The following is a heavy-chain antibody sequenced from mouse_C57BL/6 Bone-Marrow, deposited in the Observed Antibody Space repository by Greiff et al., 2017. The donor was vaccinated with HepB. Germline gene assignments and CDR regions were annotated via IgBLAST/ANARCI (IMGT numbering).Heavy chain of an antibody. CDR3: TGDLIYYGNGVDV. CDR1: GFTFSNYW. Sequence: EVMLVESGGGLVQPGGSMKLSCVASGFTFSNYWMNWVRQSPEKGLEWVAQIRLKSDNYATHYAESVKGRFTISRDDSKSSVYLQMNNLRAEDTGIYYCTGDLIYYGNGVDVWGTGTTVTVSS. CDR2: IRLKSDNYAT. D-gene: IGHD2-1*01. V-gene: IGHV6-3*01. J-gene: IGHJ1*03.